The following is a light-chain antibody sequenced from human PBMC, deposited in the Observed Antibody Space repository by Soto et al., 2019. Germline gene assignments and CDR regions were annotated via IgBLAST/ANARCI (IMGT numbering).Light chain of an antibody. J-gene: IGKJ1*01. CDR2: SAS. CDR3: QQYFKLRT. V-gene: IGKV1-8*01. CDR1: QDIGTY. Sequence: AIQMTQSPSSLSASAGDRVTITCRASQDIGTYLVWYQQKPGKAPNLLIYSASTLHSGGPSRFSGSGAGTVFTLTISSLQSEDSATYYCQQYFKLRTCGQGTKVEVK.